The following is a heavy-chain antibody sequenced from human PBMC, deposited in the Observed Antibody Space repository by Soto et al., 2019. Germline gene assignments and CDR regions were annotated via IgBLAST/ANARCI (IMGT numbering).Heavy chain of an antibody. CDR2: IYYSGST. J-gene: IGHJ6*02. D-gene: IGHD6-6*01. V-gene: IGHV4-61*01. CDR1: GGSVSSGSYY. Sequence: SETLSLTCTVSGGSVSSGSYYWSWIRQPPGKGLEWIGYIYYSGSTNYNPSLKSRVTISVDTSKNQFSLKLSSVTAADTAVYYCAREIAARPFVYYYGMDVWGQGTTVTVSS. CDR3: AREIAARPFVYYYGMDV.